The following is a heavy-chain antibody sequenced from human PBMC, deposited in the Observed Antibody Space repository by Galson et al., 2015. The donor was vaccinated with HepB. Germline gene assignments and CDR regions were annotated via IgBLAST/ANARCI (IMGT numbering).Heavy chain of an antibody. CDR1: AGSISSNNW. CDR3: ARGPPPYCSSATTCSFDP. D-gene: IGHD2-2*01. CDR2: VFHTGSA. J-gene: IGHJ5*02. Sequence: ETLSLTCDVSAGSISSNNWWTWVRQPPGKGLEWIGGVFHTGSANYNPSLKNRITMSIDTSNSQFSLRLSSVTAADTAVYYCARGPPPYCSSATTCSFDPWGQGTLVTVSS. V-gene: IGHV4/OR15-8*02.